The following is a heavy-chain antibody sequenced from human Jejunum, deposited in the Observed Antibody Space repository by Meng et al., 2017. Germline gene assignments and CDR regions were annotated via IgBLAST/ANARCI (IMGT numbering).Heavy chain of an antibody. CDR1: GVTLNDYY. CDR2: ISSSGSTI. J-gene: IGHJ3*02. V-gene: IGHV3-11*01. Sequence: QVWRVGEGGGLVQPGGSLRLSCAASGVTLNDYYMSWIRQAPGKGLEWVSYISSSGSTIYYADSVKGQFTISRDNAKNSLYLQMNSLRAEDTAVYYCARVKGRGSYDAFDIWGQGTMVTVSS. CDR3: ARVKGRGSYDAFDI. D-gene: IGHD1-26*01.